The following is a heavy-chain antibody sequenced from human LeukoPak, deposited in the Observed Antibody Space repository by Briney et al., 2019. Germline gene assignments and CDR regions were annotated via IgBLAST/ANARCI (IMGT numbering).Heavy chain of an antibody. J-gene: IGHJ4*02. Sequence: ASVKLSCTASGYSFTGYYMHWVRQAPGQGLEWLGRMNPNIGGTNYAQNFQGRGTMTSDTTINTAYMELSGLRSDDTAIYYCARQYSYAYYFDYWGKGSLVPVSS. V-gene: IGHV1-2*06. D-gene: IGHD3-16*01. CDR1: GYSFTGYY. CDR3: ARQYSYAYYFDY. CDR2: MNPNIGGT.